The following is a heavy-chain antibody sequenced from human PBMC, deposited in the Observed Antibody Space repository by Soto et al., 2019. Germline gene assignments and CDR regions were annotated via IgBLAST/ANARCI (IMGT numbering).Heavy chain of an antibody. V-gene: IGHV3-21*01. Sequence: GGSLRLSCAASGFTFSSYSMNWVRQAPGKGLEWVSSISSSSSYIYYADSVKGRFTISRDNATNSLYLQMNSLRAEDTAVYYCARALTYSGYEYYFDYWGQGTLVTVSS. CDR3: ARALTYSGYEYYFDY. D-gene: IGHD5-12*01. CDR2: ISSSSSYI. CDR1: GFTFSSYS. J-gene: IGHJ4*02.